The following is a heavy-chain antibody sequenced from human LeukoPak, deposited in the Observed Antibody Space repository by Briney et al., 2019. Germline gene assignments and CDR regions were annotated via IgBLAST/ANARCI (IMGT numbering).Heavy chain of an antibody. CDR2: IYTSGST. CDR1: GGSISSYY. Sequence: SETLSLTCTVSGGSISSYYWSWIRQPAGKGLEWIGRIYTSGSTNYNPSLKSRVTMSVDTSKNQFSLKLSSVTAADTAVYYCAADSSGYPVRFYYFDHWGQGTLVTVSS. D-gene: IGHD3-22*01. J-gene: IGHJ4*02. V-gene: IGHV4-4*07. CDR3: AADSSGYPVRFYYFDH.